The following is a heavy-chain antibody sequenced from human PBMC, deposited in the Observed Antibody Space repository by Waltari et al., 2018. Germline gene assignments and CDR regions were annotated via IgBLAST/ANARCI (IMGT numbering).Heavy chain of an antibody. CDR3: ARGGSSEGDAFDI. CDR2: IYSGGST. J-gene: IGHJ3*02. V-gene: IGHV3-53*02. D-gene: IGHD6-25*01. Sequence: EVQLVETGGGLIQPGGSLRLSCAASGFTVSSNYMSWVRQAPGKGLEWGSVIYSGGSTYYADSVKGRFTISRDNSKNTLYLQMNSLRAEDTAVYYCARGGSSEGDAFDIWGQGTMVTVSS. CDR1: GFTVSSNY.